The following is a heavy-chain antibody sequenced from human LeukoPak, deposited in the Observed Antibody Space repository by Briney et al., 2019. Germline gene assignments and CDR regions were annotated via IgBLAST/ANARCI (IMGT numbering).Heavy chain of an antibody. CDR1: GGSISSYY. V-gene: IGHV4-34*01. CDR3: ARRRRGLLAAAGGFDY. D-gene: IGHD6-13*01. J-gene: IGHJ4*02. CDR2: INHSGST. Sequence: SETLSLTCTVSGGSISSYYWSWIRQPPGKGLEWIGEINHSGSTNYNPSLKSRVTISVDTSKNQFSLKMSSVTAADTAVYYCARRRRGLLAAAGGFDYWGQGTLVTVSS.